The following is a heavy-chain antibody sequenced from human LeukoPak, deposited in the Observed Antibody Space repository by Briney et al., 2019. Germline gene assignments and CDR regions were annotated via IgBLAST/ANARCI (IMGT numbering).Heavy chain of an antibody. D-gene: IGHD1-26*01. V-gene: IGHV5-51*01. J-gene: IGHJ4*02. CDR3: ARSSSLSGSADY. CDR2: IFPGDSDT. CDR1: GXSFTSCW. Sequence: GQSLKISCKGSGXSFTSCWIAWVRQMPGKGLEWMGIIFPGDSDTRYSPSFQGQVTISADKSINTAYLQWSSLKASDTAMYYCARSSSLSGSADYWGQGTLVTVSS.